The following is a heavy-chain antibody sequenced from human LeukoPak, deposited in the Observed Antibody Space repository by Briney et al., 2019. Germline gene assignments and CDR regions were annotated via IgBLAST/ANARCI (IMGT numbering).Heavy chain of an antibody. CDR3: ARAWGAGYVLDY. V-gene: IGHV1-18*01. CDR1: GYTFNNYG. Sequence: ASVKASCKASGYTFNNYGISWVRQAPGQGLEWMGWISAYNGGTNYAQNLQGRVTMTTDTSTSTAYMELRSLRSDDTAMCCCARAWGAGYVLDYWGGGTGLSVPS. CDR2: ISAYNGGT. D-gene: IGHD5-12*01. J-gene: IGHJ4*02.